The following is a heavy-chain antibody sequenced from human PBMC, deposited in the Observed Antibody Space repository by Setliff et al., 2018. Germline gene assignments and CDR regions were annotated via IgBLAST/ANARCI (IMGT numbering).Heavy chain of an antibody. Sequence: GGSLRLSCAASGFTFSAYGMHWVRQAPGKGLEWVAVVSYDGSNKWYADSVKGRFTISRDNSKNTLYLQLNSLRPEDTAVYYCVKEGIAAAGTAFDIWGQGTMVTVSS. CDR1: GFTFSAYG. J-gene: IGHJ3*02. V-gene: IGHV3-30*18. CDR2: VSYDGSNK. CDR3: VKEGIAAAGTAFDI. D-gene: IGHD6-13*01.